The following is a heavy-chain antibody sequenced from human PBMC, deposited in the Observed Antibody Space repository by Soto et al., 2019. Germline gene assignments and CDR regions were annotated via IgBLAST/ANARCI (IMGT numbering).Heavy chain of an antibody. CDR2: IYSGGST. Sequence: GGSLRLSCAASGFTVSSNYMSWVRQAPGKGLEWVSVIYSGGSTYYADSVKGRFTISRDNSKNTLYLQMNSLRAEDTAVYYCARLHGNSRFYYWGQGTLVTVSS. V-gene: IGHV3-66*04. D-gene: IGHD2-15*01. CDR3: ARLHGNSRFYY. J-gene: IGHJ4*02. CDR1: GFTVSSNY.